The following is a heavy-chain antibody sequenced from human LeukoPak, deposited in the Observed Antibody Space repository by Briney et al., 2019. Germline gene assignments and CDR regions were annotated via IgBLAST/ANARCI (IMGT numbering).Heavy chain of an antibody. D-gene: IGHD2-2*01. CDR3: VKDALDDIVVAPPFFVF. V-gene: IGHV3-64D*06. J-gene: IGHJ4*02. CDR1: GFTVSIYA. CDR2: ISSDGGST. Sequence: GGSLRLSCSASGFTVSIYAMHWVRQAPGKGLEYVSGISSDGGSTYYADSVKGRFTISRDQSKNTLYLQMSSLRAEDTAVYYCVKDALDDIVVAPPFFVFWGQGTLVTVSS.